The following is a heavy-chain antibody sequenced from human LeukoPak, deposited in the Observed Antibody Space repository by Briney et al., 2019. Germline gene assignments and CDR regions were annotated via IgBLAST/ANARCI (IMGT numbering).Heavy chain of an antibody. D-gene: IGHD3-9*01. CDR1: GFTFSRYS. Sequence: GGSLRLSCAASGFTFSRYSMNWVRQAPGKGLEWVGRIKSKTAGGTTDYAAPVKGRFTISRDDSKNMVYLQLNSLKTEDTGVYYCARDWYHAFDFWGRGTMVTVSS. CDR2: IKSKTAGGTT. CDR3: ARDWYHAFDF. J-gene: IGHJ3*01. V-gene: IGHV3-15*07.